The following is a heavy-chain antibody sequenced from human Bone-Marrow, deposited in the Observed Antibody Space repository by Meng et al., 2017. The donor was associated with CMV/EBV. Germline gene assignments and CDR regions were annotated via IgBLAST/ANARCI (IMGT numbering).Heavy chain of an antibody. CDR2: IYYSGST. D-gene: IGHD5-24*01. Sequence: GSLRLSCTVSGGSISSSSYYWGWIRQPPGKGLEWIGSIYYSGSTYYNPSLKSRVTISVDTSKNQFSLKLSSVTAADTAVYYCASNGYNGGYWGQGTLVTVSS. J-gene: IGHJ1*01. CDR3: ASNGYNGGY. V-gene: IGHV4-39*01. CDR1: GGSISSSSYY.